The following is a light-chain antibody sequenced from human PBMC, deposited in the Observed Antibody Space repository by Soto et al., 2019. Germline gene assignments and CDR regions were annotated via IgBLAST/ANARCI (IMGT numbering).Light chain of an antibody. V-gene: IGKV1-5*01. J-gene: IGKJ1*01. CDR1: QSISTR. CDR2: DAS. Sequence: DIQLTQSPPNLSASVGERVTITCRASQSISTRLAWYQQKPGKAPKFLIFDASFLESGVPAGLIGSGSGTEFTLIITSLQPDDVGSYYCQQYDSYPWTFGQGTKVDIK. CDR3: QQYDSYPWT.